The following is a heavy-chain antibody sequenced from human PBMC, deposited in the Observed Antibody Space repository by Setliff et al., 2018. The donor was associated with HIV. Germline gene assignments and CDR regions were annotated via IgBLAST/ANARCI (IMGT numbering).Heavy chain of an antibody. Sequence: KTSETLSLTCTVSGASVNSNNYYWVWIRQPPGKGLEWIGGIFYTGSAHYNPSLKSRVTISVDTSRNQFSMKLSSVTAADTTMYYCARWVTTPTKGAFDIWGQGTVVTVSS. CDR2: IFYTGSA. CDR3: ARWVTTPTKGAFDI. J-gene: IGHJ3*02. V-gene: IGHV4-39*01. D-gene: IGHD3-22*01. CDR1: GASVNSNNYY.